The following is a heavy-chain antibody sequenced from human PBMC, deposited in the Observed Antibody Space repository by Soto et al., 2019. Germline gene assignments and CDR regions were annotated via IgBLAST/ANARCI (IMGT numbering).Heavy chain of an antibody. D-gene: IGHD2-15*01. CDR1: GFSLSTSGVG. V-gene: IGHV2-5*02. Sequence: QITLKESGPTLVKPTQTLTLTCTFSGFSLSTSGVGVGWIRQPPGKALEWLALIYWDDDKRYSPSLKSRLTITKDTCKNQVVLTMTNMDPVDTATYYCAHVAYCSGGSCYSNAEYFQHWGQGTLVTVSS. J-gene: IGHJ1*01. CDR2: IYWDDDK. CDR3: AHVAYCSGGSCYSNAEYFQH.